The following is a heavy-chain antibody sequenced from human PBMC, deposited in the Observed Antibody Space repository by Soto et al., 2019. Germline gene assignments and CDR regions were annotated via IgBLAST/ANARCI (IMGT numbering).Heavy chain of an antibody. CDR2: IRYNGNNN. CDR1: GFTFSSYG. D-gene: IGHD1-1*01. CDR3: WSYIDF. V-gene: IGHV3-30*02. Sequence: GGSLRLSCAASGFTFSSYGIHWVRQAPGKGLEWVSSIRYNGNNNYYADSVKGRFTISRDNAKNTLYLQMNSLRADDTAVYYCWSYIDFWGQGTGATVSS. J-gene: IGHJ4*02.